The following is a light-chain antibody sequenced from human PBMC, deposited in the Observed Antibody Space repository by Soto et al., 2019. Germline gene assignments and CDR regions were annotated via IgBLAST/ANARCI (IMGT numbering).Light chain of an antibody. CDR2: GAS. CDR3: QQYNNWPPLT. Sequence: MTQSPSTLSVSPGERATLSCRASQSVSSNLAWYQQKPGQAPRLLIYGASTRATGIPARFSGSGSGTEFTLTISSLQSEDFAVYYCQQYNNWPPLTFGGGTKVDI. V-gene: IGKV3-15*01. J-gene: IGKJ4*01. CDR1: QSVSSN.